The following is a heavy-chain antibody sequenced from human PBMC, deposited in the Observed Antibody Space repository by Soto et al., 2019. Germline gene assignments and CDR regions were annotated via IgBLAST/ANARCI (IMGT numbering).Heavy chain of an antibody. J-gene: IGHJ6*02. CDR1: GGSITTAGYS. Sequence: PSETLSLTCTVSGGSITTAGYSWSWLRLPPGKGLEWIGDVYHTGNAYPKLSLKSRVTISLVSSKNQFASKMYSVTAADTALYYCASSPFYYYCLDVWGQGTLVTVSS. CDR3: ASSPFYYYCLDV. CDR2: VYHTGNA. V-gene: IGHV4-30-2*01.